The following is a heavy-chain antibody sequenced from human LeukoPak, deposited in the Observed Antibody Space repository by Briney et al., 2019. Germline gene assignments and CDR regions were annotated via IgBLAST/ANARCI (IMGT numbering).Heavy chain of an antibody. V-gene: IGHV1-3*01. CDR1: GYTFTSHA. D-gene: IGHD3-22*01. CDR2: INAGNGNT. Sequence: ASVKVSCKASGYTFTSHAMHWVRQAPGQRLEWMGWINAGNGNTKYSQEFQGRVTMTMDPSISTAYMELSSLRSEDTAVYYCARRSDDYDSSAYYHWGQGTLVTVSS. CDR3: ARRSDDYDSSAYYH. J-gene: IGHJ4*02.